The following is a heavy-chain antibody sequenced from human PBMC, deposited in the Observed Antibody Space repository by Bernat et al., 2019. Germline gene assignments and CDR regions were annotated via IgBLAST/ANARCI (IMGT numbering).Heavy chain of an antibody. CDR1: GFTFSNAW. CDR2: IKSKTDGGTT. Sequence: EVQLVESGGGLVKPGGSLRLSCAASGFTFSNAWMSWVRQAPGKGLEWVGRIKSKTDGGTTDYAAPVKGRFTISRDDSKNTLYLQMNSLKTEDTAVYYCTTSRDDYGDPPGLAPFDLWGRGTLVTVSS. CDR3: TTSRDDYGDPPGLAPFDL. J-gene: IGHJ2*01. D-gene: IGHD4-17*01. V-gene: IGHV3-15*01.